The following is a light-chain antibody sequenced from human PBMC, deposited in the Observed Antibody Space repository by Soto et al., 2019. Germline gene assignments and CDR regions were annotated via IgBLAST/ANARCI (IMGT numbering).Light chain of an antibody. V-gene: IGLV2-14*03. CDR2: DVS. Sequence: QSVLTQPASVSGSPGQSITISCTGTSSDVGGYNYVSWYQHHPGKAPKLIIYDVSNRPPGVSNRFSGSKSGNTASLTISGLQPEDGADYYCSSYTTSNTRQIVFGTGTKATVL. CDR3: SSYTTSNTRQIV. CDR1: SSDVGGYNY. J-gene: IGLJ1*01.